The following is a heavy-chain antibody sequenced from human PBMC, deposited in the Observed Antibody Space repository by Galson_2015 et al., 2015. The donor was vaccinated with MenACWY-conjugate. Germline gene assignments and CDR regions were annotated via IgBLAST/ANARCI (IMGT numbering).Heavy chain of an antibody. CDR1: GGSISSHY. CDR3: ARIPNWGSSFGYFDY. D-gene: IGHD7-27*01. CDR2: IRDTGSL. J-gene: IGHJ4*02. V-gene: IGHV4-59*08. Sequence: SEPLSLTCTVSGGSISSHYWSWFRQPPGQGLEWIAYIRDTGSLKDNPSLKSRVTMSADKSNNQFSLRLISVTAADTAVYYCARIPNWGSSFGYFDYWGQGNLVAVSS.